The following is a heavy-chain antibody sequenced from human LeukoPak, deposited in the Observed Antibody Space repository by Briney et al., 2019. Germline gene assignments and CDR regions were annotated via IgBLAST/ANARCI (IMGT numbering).Heavy chain of an antibody. Sequence: GESLKISCKGSGHSFTRYWIGWERQMPGKGLEWKGIIYPGDSDTRYRPSFQGQVTISADKSISTAYLQWNSLKASDTAIYYCARSGTYYGFSDYWGQGPLVTVSS. CDR3: ARSGTYYGFSDY. D-gene: IGHD1-26*01. CDR1: GHSFTRYW. CDR2: IYPGDSDT. V-gene: IGHV5-51*01. J-gene: IGHJ4*02.